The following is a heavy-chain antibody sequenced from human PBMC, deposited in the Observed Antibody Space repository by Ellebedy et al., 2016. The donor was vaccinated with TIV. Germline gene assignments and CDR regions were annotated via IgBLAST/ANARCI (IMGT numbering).Heavy chain of an antibody. CDR3: ARHRRERGSYHSPHFDY. D-gene: IGHD1-26*01. CDR1: GDSINRYY. Sequence: MPSETLSLTCTVSGDSINRYYWSWIRQPPGKGLEWIGYIYYSGRTNYNPSLKSRVTISVDTSKNQFSLKLSSVTAADTAVYYCARHRRERGSYHSPHFDYWGQGTLVTVSS. J-gene: IGHJ4*02. V-gene: IGHV4-59*08. CDR2: IYYSGRT.